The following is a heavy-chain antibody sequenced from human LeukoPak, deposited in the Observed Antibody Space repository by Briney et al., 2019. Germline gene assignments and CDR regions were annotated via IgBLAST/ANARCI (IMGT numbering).Heavy chain of an antibody. V-gene: IGHV3-30*04. CDR2: ISYDGSNK. CDR3: PRDLGGNYGTFDY. CDR1: GFTFSSYA. Sequence: GGSLRLSCAASGFTFSSYAMHWVRQAPGKGLEWVAVISYDGSNKYYADSVKGRFTISRDNSKNTLYLLMNSLRTEDTAVYYCPRDLGGNYGTFDYWGQGTLVTVSS. D-gene: IGHD1-26*01. J-gene: IGHJ4*02.